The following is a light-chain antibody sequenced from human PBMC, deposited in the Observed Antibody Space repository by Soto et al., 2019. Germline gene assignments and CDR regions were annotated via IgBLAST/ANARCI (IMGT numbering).Light chain of an antibody. CDR2: KAS. Sequence: DIQMTQSPSTLSASVGDRVTITCRASQSISSWLAWYQQKPGKAPKLLIYKASSLESGVPSRFSGSGSGTEFTLTISSMQPDDVATYYCQQYNSYSPWTFGQGTKVEIK. CDR1: QSISSW. V-gene: IGKV1-5*03. J-gene: IGKJ1*01. CDR3: QQYNSYSPWT.